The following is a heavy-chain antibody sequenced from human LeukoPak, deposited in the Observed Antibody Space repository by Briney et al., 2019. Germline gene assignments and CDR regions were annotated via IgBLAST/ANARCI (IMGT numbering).Heavy chain of an antibody. CDR2: ISSSGSTI. CDR1: GFTFSSYE. CDR3: ARDRGDDYSNFTPHYYMDV. D-gene: IGHD4-11*01. V-gene: IGHV3-48*03. Sequence: GGSLRLSCAASGFTFSSYEMNWVRQAPGKGLEWVSYISSSGSTIYYADSVKGRFTISRDNAKNSLYLQMNSLRAEDTALYYCARDRGDDYSNFTPHYYMDVWGKGTTVTVSS. J-gene: IGHJ6*03.